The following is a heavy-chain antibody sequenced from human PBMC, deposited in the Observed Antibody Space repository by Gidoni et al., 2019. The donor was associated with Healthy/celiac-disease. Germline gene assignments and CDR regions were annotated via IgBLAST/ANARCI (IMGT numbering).Heavy chain of an antibody. Sequence: QVQLVASGGGVVQPGRSPRLPCAASGSPFRSYGMHWVRQAPGKGLEWVAVISYDGSNKYYADSVKGRFTISRDNSKNTLYLQMNSLRAEDTAVYYCARGGQGETYYYYGMDVWGQGTTVTVSS. CDR3: ARGGQGETYYYYGMDV. CDR2: ISYDGSNK. D-gene: IGHD1-26*01. V-gene: IGHV3-30*03. J-gene: IGHJ6*02. CDR1: GSPFRSYG.